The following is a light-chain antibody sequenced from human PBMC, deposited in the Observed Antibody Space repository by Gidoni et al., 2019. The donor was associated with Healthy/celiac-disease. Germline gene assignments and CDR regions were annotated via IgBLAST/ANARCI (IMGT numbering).Light chain of an antibody. CDR1: QSVSSSY. CDR2: GAS. Sequence: EIVFTQSPGTLSLSPGERATHSCRASQSVSSSYLAWYQQKPGQAPRLLIYGASSRATGIPDRFSGSGSGTDFTLTISRLEPEGFAVYYCQQYGSSRTFGQGTKVEIK. J-gene: IGKJ1*01. CDR3: QQYGSSRT. V-gene: IGKV3-20*01.